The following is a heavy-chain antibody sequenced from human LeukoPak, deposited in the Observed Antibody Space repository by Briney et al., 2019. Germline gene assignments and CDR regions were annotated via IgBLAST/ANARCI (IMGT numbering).Heavy chain of an antibody. D-gene: IGHD6-19*01. Sequence: GGSLRLSCAASGFTFSDHYMDWVRQAPGKGLEWVGRTRNRANSYTTEYAASVKGRFTISRDDSKNTLYLQMNSLKTEDTAVYYCARSTSSGWYDGHFDYWGQGTLVTVSS. CDR2: TRNRANSYTT. V-gene: IGHV3-72*01. CDR1: GFTFSDHY. J-gene: IGHJ4*02. CDR3: ARSTSSGWYDGHFDY.